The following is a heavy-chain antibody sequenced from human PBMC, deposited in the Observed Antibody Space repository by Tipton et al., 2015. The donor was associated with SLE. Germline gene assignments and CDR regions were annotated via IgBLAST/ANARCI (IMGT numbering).Heavy chain of an antibody. J-gene: IGHJ4*02. V-gene: IGHV4-39*01. CDR1: GGPISSSSYY. D-gene: IGHD4-11*01. CDR2: IYYSGST. CDR3: ASLTVPFDY. Sequence: TLSLTCTVSGGPISSSSYYWGWIRQPPGKGLEWIGSIYYSGSTYYNPSLKSRVTISVDTSKNQFSLKLSSVTAADTAVYYCASLTVPFDYWGQGTLVTVSS.